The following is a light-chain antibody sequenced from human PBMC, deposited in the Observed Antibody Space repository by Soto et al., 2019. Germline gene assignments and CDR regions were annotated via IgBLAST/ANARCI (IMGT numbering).Light chain of an antibody. CDR2: SNN. Sequence: QSVLTQPPSASGTPGQRVTISCSGSSSNIGSNTINCYQQLPGTAPKLLIYSNNQRPSAVPDRFSGSKSGTSASLAISGLQSEDEDDYYCAAWDDSLNAVVFGGGTKLTVL. CDR3: AAWDDSLNAVV. CDR1: SSNIGSNT. J-gene: IGLJ2*01. V-gene: IGLV1-44*01.